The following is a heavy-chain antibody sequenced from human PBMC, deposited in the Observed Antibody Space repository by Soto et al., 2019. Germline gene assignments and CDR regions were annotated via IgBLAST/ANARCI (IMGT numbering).Heavy chain of an antibody. CDR2: IKSKTDAGTT. J-gene: IGHJ4*02. D-gene: IGHD1-1*01. V-gene: IGHV3-15*01. CDR1: GFSFSNAW. Sequence: GGSMSLSCAASGFSFSNAWMSWVRQAPGRGLEWVGRIKSKTDAGTTDYAAPVKGRVTISRDDSKNTLYLQMNSLKTEDTAVYYCASDLRYWNDVVDYWGQGTLVTVSS. CDR3: ASDLRYWNDVVDY.